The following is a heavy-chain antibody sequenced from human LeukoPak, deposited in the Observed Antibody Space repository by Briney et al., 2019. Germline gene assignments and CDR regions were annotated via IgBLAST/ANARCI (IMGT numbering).Heavy chain of an antibody. CDR2: IYYSGST. CDR3: ARRYSSWSSFDY. CDR1: GGSIISYY. Sequence: SETLSLTCTVSGGSIISYYWNWIRQSPGKGLEWIGYIYYSGSTHYNPSLKSRVTISVDTSKNQFSLRLTSVTAADTAVYYCARRYSSWSSFDYWSQGTLVTVSS. V-gene: IGHV4-59*01. D-gene: IGHD6-13*01. J-gene: IGHJ4*02.